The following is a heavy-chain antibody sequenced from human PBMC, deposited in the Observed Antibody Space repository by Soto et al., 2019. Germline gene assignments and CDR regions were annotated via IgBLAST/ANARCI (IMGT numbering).Heavy chain of an antibody. V-gene: IGHV4-59*01. CDR3: ARVQMSAKVIEY. Sequence: SETLSLTCSVSDDSISIYYWSWIRQPPGRGLQWIGYVFYRGGTAYNPSLKSRVTISLDMSKKQFSLNLNSVAAEDKAAYFCARVQMSAKVIEYWGQGTFVTIFS. CDR1: DDSISIYY. J-gene: IGHJ4*02. D-gene: IGHD1-1*01. CDR2: VFYRGGT.